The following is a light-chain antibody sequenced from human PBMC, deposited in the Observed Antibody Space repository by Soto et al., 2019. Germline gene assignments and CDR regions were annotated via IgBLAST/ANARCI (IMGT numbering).Light chain of an antibody. Sequence: DIQMTQSPSSLSASVGDRVTIPCRASQGISNHLAWYQQKPGKLPKLLVYAASTLQSGVPSRFSGSGSGTDFTLTISSLQPEDVATYYCQKYNSAPPWTFGQVTKVEIK. CDR2: AAS. V-gene: IGKV1-27*01. CDR1: QGISNH. J-gene: IGKJ1*01. CDR3: QKYNSAPPWT.